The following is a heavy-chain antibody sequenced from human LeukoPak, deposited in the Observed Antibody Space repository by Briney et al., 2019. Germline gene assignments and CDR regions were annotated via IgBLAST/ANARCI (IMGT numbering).Heavy chain of an antibody. V-gene: IGHV4-39*01. Sequence: SETLSLTCIVSGGSISSNTYYWGWIRQPPGMGLEWIGSIYYSGSTYYNPSLKSRVTISLDTSKNQFSLKVSSVTGADTAMYYCARRVEGFDYWGQGTLVTVSS. J-gene: IGHJ4*02. CDR3: ARRVEGFDY. D-gene: IGHD1-1*01. CDR2: IYYSGST. CDR1: GGSISSNTYY.